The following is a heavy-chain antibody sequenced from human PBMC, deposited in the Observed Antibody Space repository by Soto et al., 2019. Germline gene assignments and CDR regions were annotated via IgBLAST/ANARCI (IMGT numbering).Heavy chain of an antibody. Sequence: QVQLQESGPGLVKPSETLSLTCTVSGGSISSYYWSWIRQPPGKGLEWIGYIYYSGSTNYNPSLXSXAXIXXDTSKNQFSLKRSSVTAADTAVYYCARRWGRTFDYWGQGTLVTVSS. J-gene: IGHJ4*02. CDR2: IYYSGST. V-gene: IGHV4-59*08. CDR3: ARRWGRTFDY. CDR1: GGSISSYY. D-gene: IGHD1-26*01.